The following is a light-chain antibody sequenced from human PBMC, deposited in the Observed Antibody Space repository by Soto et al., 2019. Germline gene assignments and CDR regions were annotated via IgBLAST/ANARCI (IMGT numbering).Light chain of an antibody. CDR3: MQALHTLPMYT. V-gene: IGKV2-28*01. CDR2: LGS. CDR1: QSLLHSNGYNY. Sequence: DLVMTQSPLSLPVTPGEPASISCRSSQSLLHSNGYNYLVWYLQKPGQSPQLLMYLGSNRASGVPDTFSGSESGTDFTLKISRVEAEDVGVYYCMQALHTLPMYTFGQGTNLEIK. J-gene: IGKJ2*01.